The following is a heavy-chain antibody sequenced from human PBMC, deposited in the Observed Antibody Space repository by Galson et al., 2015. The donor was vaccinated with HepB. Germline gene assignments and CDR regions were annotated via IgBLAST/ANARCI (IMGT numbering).Heavy chain of an antibody. Sequence: SLRLSCAASGFNFISYAMTWVRQAPGKGLEWVSSISGSGDRTYSADSVKGRFTISRDNSKNTLYLQVSSLRAEDTAVYYCAKYDYDSSAYYSHAWGGFGSWGQGTLVTVSS. CDR2: ISGSGDRT. J-gene: IGHJ4*02. V-gene: IGHV3-23*01. D-gene: IGHD3-22*01. CDR1: GFNFISYA. CDR3: AKYDYDSSAYYSHAWGGFGS.